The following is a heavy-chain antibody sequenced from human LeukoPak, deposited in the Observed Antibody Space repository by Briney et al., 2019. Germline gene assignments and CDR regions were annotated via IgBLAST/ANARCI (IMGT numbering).Heavy chain of an antibody. Sequence: ASVKVSCKASEYTFTGYYIQWMRQAPGQGLEWMGWINPQNGGTKFAQKFQDRVTLTRGTSIDTADMELTGLGADDAAGDYCSRDGEGAYERGHYWGQGTLVTVSS. D-gene: IGHD5-12*01. CDR1: EYTFTGYY. CDR2: INPQNGGT. V-gene: IGHV1-2*02. J-gene: IGHJ4*02. CDR3: SRDGEGAYERGHY.